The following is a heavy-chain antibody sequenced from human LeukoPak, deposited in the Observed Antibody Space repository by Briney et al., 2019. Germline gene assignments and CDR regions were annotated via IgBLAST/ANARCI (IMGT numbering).Heavy chain of an antibody. CDR2: ISSSSSYI. J-gene: IGHJ1*01. Sequence: PGGSLRLSCAASGFTFSSYSMNWVRQAPGKGLEWVSSISSSSSYIHYADSVKGRFTISRDNAKNSLYLQMNSLRAEDTAVYYCARTDIVVVPAAHEPELAEYFQHWGQGTLVTVSS. CDR3: ARTDIVVVPAAHEPELAEYFQH. CDR1: GFTFSSYS. V-gene: IGHV3-21*01. D-gene: IGHD2-2*01.